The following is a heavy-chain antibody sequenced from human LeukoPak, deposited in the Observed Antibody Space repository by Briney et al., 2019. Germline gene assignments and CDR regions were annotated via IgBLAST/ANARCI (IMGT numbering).Heavy chain of an antibody. J-gene: IGHJ4*02. Sequence: GGSLRLSCAASGFTVSSNYMSWVRQAPGKGLEWVAVISYDGSNKYYADSVKGRFTISRDNSKNTLYLQMSSLRAEDTAVYYCAKDRAVDPFYYFDYWGQGTLVTVSS. V-gene: IGHV3-30*18. CDR1: GFTVSSNY. D-gene: IGHD6-19*01. CDR3: AKDRAVDPFYYFDY. CDR2: ISYDGSNK.